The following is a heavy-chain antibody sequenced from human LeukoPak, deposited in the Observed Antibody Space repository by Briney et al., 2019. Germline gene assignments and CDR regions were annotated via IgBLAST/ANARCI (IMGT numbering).Heavy chain of an antibody. CDR3: TTARIAAAGPPHYYYYYVDV. CDR2: IKSKTDGGTT. D-gene: IGHD6-13*01. CDR1: GFTFSNYG. V-gene: IGHV3-15*01. Sequence: GRSLRLSCAASGFTFSNYGMHWVRQAPGKGLEWVGRIKSKTDGGTTDYAAPVKGRFTISRDDSKNTLYLQMNSLKTEDTAVYYCTTARIAAAGPPHYYYYYVDVWGKGTTVTVSS. J-gene: IGHJ6*03.